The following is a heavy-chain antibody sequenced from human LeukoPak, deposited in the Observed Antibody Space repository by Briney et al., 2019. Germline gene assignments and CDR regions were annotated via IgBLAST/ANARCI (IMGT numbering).Heavy chain of an antibody. CDR3: ARDQYYDSKGWFDP. J-gene: IGHJ5*02. CDR2: MNPNDGFT. Sequence: ASVKVSCKASGYTFSGYNMHWVRQAPGQGLEWMGSMNPNDGFTNYAQKFQGRVTMTRDTSISTAYMELRSLRFDDTAVYYCARDQYYDSKGWFDPWGQGTLVTVSS. D-gene: IGHD3-16*01. V-gene: IGHV1-2*02. CDR1: GYTFSGYN.